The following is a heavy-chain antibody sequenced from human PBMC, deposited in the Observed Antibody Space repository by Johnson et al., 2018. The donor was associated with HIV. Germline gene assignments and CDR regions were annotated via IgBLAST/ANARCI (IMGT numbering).Heavy chain of an antibody. CDR2: ISYDGSNK. CDR3: VGRGGQWLVQTALAI. Sequence: QVQLVESGGGVVQPGRSLRLSCAASGFTFSSYGMHWVRQAPGKGLEWVAVISYDGSNKYYADSVKGRFTISRDNSKTTLCLQRNSLRAEDTAVYYCVGRGGQWLVQTALAIWGQGTTVIVSS. D-gene: IGHD6-19*01. J-gene: IGHJ3*02. CDR1: GFTFSSYG. V-gene: IGHV3-30*03.